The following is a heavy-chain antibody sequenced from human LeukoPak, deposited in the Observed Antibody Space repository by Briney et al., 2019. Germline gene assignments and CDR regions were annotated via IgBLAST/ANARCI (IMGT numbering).Heavy chain of an antibody. Sequence: PSETLSLTCTVSGASISSSYWSWIRQPPGMGLEWIGYIYSGGATNYSPSLKSRVTISIDASKNQFSLKLTSVTAADTAVYYCARVVNWGLRYFDLWGRGTLVTVSS. J-gene: IGHJ2*01. D-gene: IGHD7-27*01. V-gene: IGHV4-59*01. CDR3: ARVVNWGLRYFDL. CDR2: IYSGGAT. CDR1: GASISSSY.